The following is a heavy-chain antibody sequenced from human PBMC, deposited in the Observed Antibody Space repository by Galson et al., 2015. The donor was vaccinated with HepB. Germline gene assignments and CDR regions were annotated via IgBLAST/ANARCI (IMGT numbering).Heavy chain of an antibody. D-gene: IGHD5-12*01. CDR2: IDPSDSYT. Sequence: QSGAEVKKPGESLRISCKGSGYSFTSYWISWVRQMPGKGLEWMGRIDPSDSYTNYSPSFQGHVTISADKSISTAYLQWSSLKASDTAMYYCARHNFPDVDIVATAYAFDIWGQGTMVTVSS. CDR1: GYSFTSYW. V-gene: IGHV5-10-1*01. J-gene: IGHJ3*02. CDR3: ARHNFPDVDIVATAYAFDI.